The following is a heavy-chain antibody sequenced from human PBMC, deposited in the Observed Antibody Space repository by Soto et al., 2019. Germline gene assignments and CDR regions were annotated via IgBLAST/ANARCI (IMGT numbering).Heavy chain of an antibody. V-gene: IGHV5-51*01. J-gene: IGHJ3*02. D-gene: IGHD3-16*01. CDR2: IYPGDSDT. CDR3: ARTPYDYIWGSYSEAFDI. CDR1: GYSFTSYW. Sequence: GESLKISCKGSGYSFTSYWIGWVRQMPGKGLEWMGIIYPGDSDTRYSPSFQGQVTISADKSISTAYLQWSSLKASDTAMYYCARTPYDYIWGSYSEAFDIWGQGTMVTVSS.